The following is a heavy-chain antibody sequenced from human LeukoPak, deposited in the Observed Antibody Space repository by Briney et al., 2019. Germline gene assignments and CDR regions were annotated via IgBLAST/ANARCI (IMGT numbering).Heavy chain of an antibody. D-gene: IGHD1-26*01. Sequence: PGGSLILSCAASGFTFSSYAMSWVRQPPGKGLEWVSSISGSGGSTYYADSVKGRFTISRDNSKNTLYLQMNSLRAEDTAVYYCANRGVNGYSGSYYFDYWGQGTLVTVSS. CDR2: ISGSGGST. CDR3: ANRGVNGYSGSYYFDY. CDR1: GFTFSSYA. J-gene: IGHJ4*02. V-gene: IGHV3-23*01.